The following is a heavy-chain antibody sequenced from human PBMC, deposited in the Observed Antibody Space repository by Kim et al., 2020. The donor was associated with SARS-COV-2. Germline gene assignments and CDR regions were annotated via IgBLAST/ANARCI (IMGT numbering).Heavy chain of an antibody. D-gene: IGHD2-2*01. V-gene: IGHV1-69*04. J-gene: IGHJ6*03. CDR2: IIPILGIA. Sequence: SVKVSCKASGGTFSSYAISWVRQAPGQGLEWMGRIIPILGIANYAQKFQGRVTITADKSTSTAYMELSSLRSEDTAVYYCARVVRTYCSSTSCPTHYMDVWGKGTTVTVSS. CDR1: GGTFSSYA. CDR3: ARVVRTYCSSTSCPTHYMDV.